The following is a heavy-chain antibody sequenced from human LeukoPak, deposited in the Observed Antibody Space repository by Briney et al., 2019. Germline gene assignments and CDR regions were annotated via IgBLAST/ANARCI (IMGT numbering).Heavy chain of an antibody. CDR2: IRSTANSYAT. CDR3: TVGGYRYGLDAFDI. V-gene: IGHV3-73*01. CDR1: GFTFSDSA. J-gene: IGHJ3*02. Sequence: GGSLRLSCAAPGFTFSDSALHWVRQASGKGLEWVGRIRSTANSYATAYDVSVKGRFTISRDDSKDTASLQMNNLKTEDTAVYYCTVGGYRYGLDAFDIWGQGTMVTVSS. D-gene: IGHD5-18*01.